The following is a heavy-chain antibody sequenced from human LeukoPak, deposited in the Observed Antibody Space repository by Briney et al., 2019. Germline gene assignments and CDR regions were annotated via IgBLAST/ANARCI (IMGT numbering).Heavy chain of an antibody. V-gene: IGHV5-51*01. CDR1: GYSFTTYW. Sequence: GESLKISCKVSGYSFTTYWIGWVRQMPGKGLEWMGIIYPGDSDTRYSPSFQGQVTISADKSINTAYLQWSSLKASDTAMYYCARPRVATGLAFDIWGQGTMATVSS. J-gene: IGHJ3*02. CDR3: ARPRVATGLAFDI. CDR2: IYPGDSDT. D-gene: IGHD5-12*01.